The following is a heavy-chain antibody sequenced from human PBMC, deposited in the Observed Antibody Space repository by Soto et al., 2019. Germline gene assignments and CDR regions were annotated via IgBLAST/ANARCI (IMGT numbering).Heavy chain of an antibody. CDR2: IIPIFGTA. J-gene: IGHJ6*02. CDR3: AIVYYYGSGSYFRNYYYYGMDV. V-gene: IGHV1-69*13. D-gene: IGHD3-10*01. CDR1: GGTFSSYA. Sequence: GASVKVSCKASGGTFSSYAISWVRQAPGQGLEWMGGIIPIFGTANYAQKFQGRVTITADESTSTAYMELSSLRSEDTAVYYCAIVYYYGSGSYFRNYYYYGMDVWGQGTTVTVSS.